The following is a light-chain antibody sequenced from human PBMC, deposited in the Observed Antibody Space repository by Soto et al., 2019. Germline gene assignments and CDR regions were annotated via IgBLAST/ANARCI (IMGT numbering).Light chain of an antibody. V-gene: IGKV3-20*01. CDR3: QQYGSSSLT. CDR2: GAS. Sequence: EIVLTQSPATLSLSPGERATLSFRASQSVSGSYLAWYQQKPGQAPRLLIYGASSRATGIPDRFSGSGSGTDFTLTISRLEPEDFAVYYCQQYGSSSLTFGGGTKVDIK. J-gene: IGKJ4*01. CDR1: QSVSGSY.